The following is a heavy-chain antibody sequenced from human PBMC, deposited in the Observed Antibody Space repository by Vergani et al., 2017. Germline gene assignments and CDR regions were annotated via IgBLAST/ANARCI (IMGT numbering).Heavy chain of an antibody. CDR3: ARLLGYCSSTSCYAVGYYSGMDV. V-gene: IGHV3-23*01. D-gene: IGHD2-2*01. Sequence: EVQLLESGGGLVQPGGSLRLSCAASGFTFSSYAMSWVRQAPGKGLEWVSAISGSGGSTYYADSVKGRFTISRDNAKNSLYLQMNSLRAEDTAVYYCARLLGYCSSTSCYAVGYYSGMDVWGQGTTVTVSS. CDR1: GFTFSSYA. CDR2: ISGSGGST. J-gene: IGHJ6*02.